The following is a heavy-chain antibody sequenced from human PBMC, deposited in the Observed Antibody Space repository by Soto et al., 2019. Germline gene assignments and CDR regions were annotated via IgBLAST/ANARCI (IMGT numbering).Heavy chain of an antibody. D-gene: IGHD3-10*01. V-gene: IGHV1-8*01. Sequence: QVQLVQSGAEVKKPGASVKVSCKASGYTFTSYDTNCVRQATGQGLEGMGWRNPNSGDTCYAQKYQGRVTMTRNTSISTAYMELSSLRSEDTAVDYCARGELLWFGDLLRWGQGTLVTVSS. CDR2: RNPNSGDT. CDR3: ARGELLWFGDLLR. J-gene: IGHJ4*02. CDR1: GYTFTSYD.